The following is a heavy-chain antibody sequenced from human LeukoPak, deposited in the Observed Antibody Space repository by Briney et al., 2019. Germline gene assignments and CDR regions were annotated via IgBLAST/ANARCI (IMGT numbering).Heavy chain of an antibody. V-gene: IGHV3-30*03. J-gene: IGHJ4*02. CDR2: ISYDGSNK. CDR3: ARYNSGWNDY. Sequence: GGSLRLSCAASGFTFSSYGMHWVRQAPGKGLEWVAVISYDGSNKYYADSVKGRFTISRDNSKNTLYLQMDSLRAEDTAVYYCARYNSGWNDYWGQGTLVTVSS. D-gene: IGHD6-19*01. CDR1: GFTFSSYG.